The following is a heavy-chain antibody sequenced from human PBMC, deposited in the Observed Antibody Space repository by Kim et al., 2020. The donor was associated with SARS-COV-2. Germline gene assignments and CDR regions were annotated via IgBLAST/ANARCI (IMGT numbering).Heavy chain of an antibody. D-gene: IGHD6-13*01. J-gene: IGHJ4*02. V-gene: IGHV3-21*01. CDR3: ARVVAAAGNYYFDY. Sequence: GGSLRLSCAASGFTFSSYSMNWVRQAPGKGLEWVSSISSSSSYIYYADSVKGRFTISRDNAKNSLYLQMNSLRAEDTAVYYCARVVAAAGNYYFDYWGQGTLVTVSS. CDR2: ISSSSSYI. CDR1: GFTFSSYS.